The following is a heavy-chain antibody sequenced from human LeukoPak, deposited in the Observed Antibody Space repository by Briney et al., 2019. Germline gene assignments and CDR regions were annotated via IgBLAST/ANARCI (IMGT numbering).Heavy chain of an antibody. CDR1: RFTVSSNY. CDR2: ISSSSSTI. J-gene: IGHJ3*02. D-gene: IGHD3-9*01. V-gene: IGHV3-48*02. CDR3: ARDGPERCFDWAQVALYAFDI. Sequence: PGGSLRLSCAASRFTVSSNYMSWVRQAPGKGLEWVSYISSSSSTIYYADSVKGRFTISRDNAKNSLYLQMNSLRDEDTAVYYCARDGPERCFDWAQVALYAFDIWGQGTMVTVSS.